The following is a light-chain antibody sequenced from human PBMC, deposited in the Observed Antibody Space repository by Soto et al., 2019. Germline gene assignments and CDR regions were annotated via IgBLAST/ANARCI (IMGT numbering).Light chain of an antibody. V-gene: IGKV3-20*01. J-gene: IGKJ5*01. CDR1: QSVNSDS. Sequence: EIVLTQSPGTLSLSVGESVTLSCRASQSVNSDSLAWYQQKPGQSPRLLIYGAYNRATGIPDRFSGSGSGTDFTLSINRVEPEDFTVYYCQQYGTSPPVTFGQGTRLEIK. CDR3: QQYGTSPPVT. CDR2: GAY.